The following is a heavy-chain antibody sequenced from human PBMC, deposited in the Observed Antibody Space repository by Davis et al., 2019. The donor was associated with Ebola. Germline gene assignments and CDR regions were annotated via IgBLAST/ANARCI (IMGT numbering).Heavy chain of an antibody. Sequence: MPSATLSLTCAVYGGTFSGYYWSWIRQSPGKGLEWIGEIIDSGNANYNPSLKSRVTVSVDTSKNQFSLMMRSLTAADTAVYYCARTTRGSGWFLDYWGRGTLVTVSS. D-gene: IGHD6-19*01. V-gene: IGHV4-34*12. CDR1: GGTFSGYY. CDR3: ARTTRGSGWFLDY. J-gene: IGHJ4*02. CDR2: IIDSGNA.